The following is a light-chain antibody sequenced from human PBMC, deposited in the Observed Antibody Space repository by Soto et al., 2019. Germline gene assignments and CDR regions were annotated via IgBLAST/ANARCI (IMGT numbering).Light chain of an antibody. J-gene: IGKJ4*01. CDR2: TTS. Sequence: DIQMTQSPSSLSASVGDRVTITCRASQNIDKYLNWYQEKPGKAPKLLIYTTSTLQSEVPSRFSGSGSETDFTLTINGLQPEDFATYYCQQSYSVPLTFGGGTKVDIK. V-gene: IGKV1-39*01. CDR3: QQSYSVPLT. CDR1: QNIDKY.